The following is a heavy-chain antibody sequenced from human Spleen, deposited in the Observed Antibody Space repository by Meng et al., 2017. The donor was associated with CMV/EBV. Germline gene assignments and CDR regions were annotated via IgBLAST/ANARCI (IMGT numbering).Heavy chain of an antibody. J-gene: IGHJ4*02. V-gene: IGHV3-48*03. Sequence: GGSLRLSCAASGFTFSSYEMNWVRQAPGKGLEWVSYISISGSIIYYADSVKGRFTISRDNAKNSLYLLMNSLRAEDTAVYYCARAAYFDFWSGYYGDMKVGLDCWGQGTLVTVSS. D-gene: IGHD3-3*01. CDR3: ARAAYFDFWSGYYGDMKVGLDC. CDR2: ISISGSII. CDR1: GFTFSSYE.